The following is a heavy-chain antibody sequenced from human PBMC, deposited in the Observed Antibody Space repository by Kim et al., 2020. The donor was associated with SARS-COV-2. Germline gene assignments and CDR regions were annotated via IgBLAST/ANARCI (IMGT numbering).Heavy chain of an antibody. Sequence: SETLSLTCTVSGGSISSYYWSWIRQPPGKGLEWIGYIYYSGSTNYNPSLKSRVTISVDTSKNQFSLKLSSVTAADTAVYYCARHVYDFWSGYYTHYYYYYGMDVWGQGTTVTVSS. J-gene: IGHJ6*02. V-gene: IGHV4-59*08. D-gene: IGHD3-3*01. CDR3: ARHVYDFWSGYYTHYYYYYGMDV. CDR2: IYYSGST. CDR1: GGSISSYY.